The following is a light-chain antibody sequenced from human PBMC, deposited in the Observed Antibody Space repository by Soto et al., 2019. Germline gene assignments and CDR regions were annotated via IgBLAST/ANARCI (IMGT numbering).Light chain of an antibody. Sequence: QSVLTQPPSVSGSPGQPVTISCTGISSDVGAFNYASWYQHHPGKVPKFLINEVNKRPSGVPDRFSGSKSGNTASLTVSGLQPEDEAEYFCSSFVDGTSYVFGTGTKVTVL. CDR1: SSDVGAFNY. J-gene: IGLJ1*01. CDR2: EVN. V-gene: IGLV2-8*01. CDR3: SSFVDGTSYV.